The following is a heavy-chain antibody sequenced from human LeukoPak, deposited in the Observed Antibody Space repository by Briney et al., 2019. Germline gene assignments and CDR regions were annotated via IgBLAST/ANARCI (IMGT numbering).Heavy chain of an antibody. V-gene: IGHV3-49*03. Sequence: GGSLRLSCSASGFTFGDDGWSWFRLAPGKGLEWISLIRKKAYGETTEYAASVRGRFIISRDDAKSIAYLHMNSLKTEDTALYYCARGLHDYGDSNYYFDQWGQGTLVTVSS. J-gene: IGHJ4*02. CDR1: GFTFGDDG. CDR3: ARGLHDYGDSNYYFDQ. D-gene: IGHD4-17*01. CDR2: IRKKAYGETT.